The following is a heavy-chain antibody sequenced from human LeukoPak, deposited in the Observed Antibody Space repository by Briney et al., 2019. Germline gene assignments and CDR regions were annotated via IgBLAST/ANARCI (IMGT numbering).Heavy chain of an antibody. Sequence: GGSLRLSCAATRFTFSSYAMRWVRRAPGKGQEWAAVIQYDGSNKDYADYVTCRFTTSRDNSKNTLYLQMNSLRAEDTAVYCCARDSHYYDSSGYYGSFDYWGQGTLVTVSS. J-gene: IGHJ4*02. CDR1: RFTFSSYA. D-gene: IGHD3-22*01. V-gene: IGHV3-30*04. CDR2: IQYDGSNK. CDR3: ARDSHYYDSSGYYGSFDY.